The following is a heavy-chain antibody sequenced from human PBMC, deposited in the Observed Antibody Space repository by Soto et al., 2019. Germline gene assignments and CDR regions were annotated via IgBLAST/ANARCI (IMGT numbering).Heavy chain of an antibody. CDR1: GFTFSSYA. CDR3: AKALGELSPESYDY. CDR2: ISYDGSDK. J-gene: IGHJ4*02. V-gene: IGHV3-30*18. D-gene: IGHD3-16*02. Sequence: QVQLVESGGGVVQPGRSLRLSCAASGFTFSSYAMHWVRQAPGKGLEWVAVISYDGSDKYYADSVKGRFTISRDNPXNTLNLQMNSLRADDTAVYYCAKALGELSPESYDYWGQGTLITVSS.